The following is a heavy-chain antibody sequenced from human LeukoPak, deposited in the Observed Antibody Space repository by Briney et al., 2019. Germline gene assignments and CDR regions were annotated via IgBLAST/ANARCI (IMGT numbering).Heavy chain of an antibody. CDR3: ASAFFRSSSSHLAFDI. CDR2: IIPIFGTA. J-gene: IGHJ3*02. Sequence: AASVKVSCKASGGTFSSYAISWVRQAPGQGLEWMGGIIPIFGTANYAQKFQGRVTITADESTSTAYMELSSLRSEDTAVYYCASAFFRSSSSHLAFDIWGQGTMVTVSS. D-gene: IGHD6-6*01. CDR1: GGTFSSYA. V-gene: IGHV1-69*01.